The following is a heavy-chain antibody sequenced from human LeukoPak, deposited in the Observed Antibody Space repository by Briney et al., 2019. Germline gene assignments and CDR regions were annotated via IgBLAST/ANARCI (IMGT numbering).Heavy chain of an antibody. D-gene: IGHD2/OR15-2a*01. CDR3: VSFYETY. V-gene: IGHV3-30-3*01. Sequence: PGGSLRLSRAASGFTFSGYPIHWVRQAPGKGLEWVAVISYDGSNKYYADSVKGRFTISKDNAKNTVYLQMNNLRAEDTAVYYCVSFYETYWGRGTLVTVSS. J-gene: IGHJ4*02. CDR2: ISYDGSNK. CDR1: GFTFSGYP.